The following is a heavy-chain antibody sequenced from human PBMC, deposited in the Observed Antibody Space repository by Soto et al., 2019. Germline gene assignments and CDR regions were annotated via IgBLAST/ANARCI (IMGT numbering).Heavy chain of an antibody. CDR2: IYNSGTT. CDR3: ARAPAP. Sequence: QVQLQESGPGLVKPSETLSLTCTVSGGSITRGGYFWSWIRQHPGKGLEWIGYIYNSGTTYYNPSLKRRVTISVDTSKNQFSLKLISVTAADTAVYYCARAPAPWGQGTLVTVSS. V-gene: IGHV4-31*03. CDR1: GGSITRGGYF. J-gene: IGHJ5*02.